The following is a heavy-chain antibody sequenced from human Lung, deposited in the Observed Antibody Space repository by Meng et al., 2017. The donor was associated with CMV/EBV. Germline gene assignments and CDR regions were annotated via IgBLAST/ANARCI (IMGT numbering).Heavy chain of an antibody. V-gene: IGHV3-21*01. CDR1: GFTFSSYS. CDR2: ISSSSSYI. CDR3: ARSDDFWSGYYRGRRDYYYYGMDV. J-gene: IGHJ6*02. D-gene: IGHD3-3*01. Sequence: ESXKISXAASGFTFSSYSMNWVRQAPGKGLEWVSSISSSSSYIYYADSVKGRFTISRDNAKNSLYLQMNSLRAEDTAVYYCARSDDFWSGYYRGRRDYYYYGMDVWGQGTXVTVSS.